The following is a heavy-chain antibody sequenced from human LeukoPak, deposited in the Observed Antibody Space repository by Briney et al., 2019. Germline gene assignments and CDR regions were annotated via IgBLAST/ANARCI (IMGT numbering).Heavy chain of an antibody. CDR3: AREDYDYVWGSPNWFDP. CDR2: IKQDGSEK. J-gene: IGHJ5*02. Sequence: GGSLRLSCAASGFTFSSYWMSWVRQAPGKGLEWVANIKQDGSEKYYVDSVKGRFTISRDNAKNSLYLQMNSLRAEDTAVYYCAREDYDYVWGSPNWFDPWGQGTLVTVSS. CDR1: GFTFSSYW. D-gene: IGHD3-16*01. V-gene: IGHV3-7*01.